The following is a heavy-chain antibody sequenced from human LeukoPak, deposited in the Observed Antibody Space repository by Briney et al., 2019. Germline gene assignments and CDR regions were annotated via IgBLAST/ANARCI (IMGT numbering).Heavy chain of an antibody. D-gene: IGHD2-2*01. CDR1: GGSISTSSFY. CDR2: IYYSGST. CDR3: ASDCSSTSCYARYYFDN. Sequence: SETLSLTCTVSGGSISTSSFYFGWIRQPPGKGLEWIGVIYYSGSTYYNPSLKSRVTISVDTSKNQFSLKLSSVTAADTAVYFCASDCSSTSCYARYYFDNWGQGTLVTVSS. J-gene: IGHJ4*02. V-gene: IGHV4-39*01.